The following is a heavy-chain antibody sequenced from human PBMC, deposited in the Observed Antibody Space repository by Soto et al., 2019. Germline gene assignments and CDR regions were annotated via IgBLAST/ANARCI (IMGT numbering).Heavy chain of an antibody. D-gene: IGHD6-13*01. CDR3: AREYSSPSPFDY. Sequence: SETLSLTCTVSGGSVSSGSYYWSWIRQPPGRGLEWIGYIYYSGSTNYNPSLKSRVTISVDTSKNQFSLKLSSVTAADTAVYYCAREYSSPSPFDYWGQGTLVTVSS. CDR2: IYYSGST. V-gene: IGHV4-61*01. J-gene: IGHJ4*02. CDR1: GGSVSSGSYY.